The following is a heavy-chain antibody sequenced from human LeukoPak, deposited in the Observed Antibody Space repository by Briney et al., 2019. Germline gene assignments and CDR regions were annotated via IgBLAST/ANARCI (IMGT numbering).Heavy chain of an antibody. J-gene: IGHJ3*02. CDR2: ISGSGGST. D-gene: IGHD2-21*02. CDR3: ARDTVAYCGGDCYSDAFDI. CDR1: GFTFSTYA. Sequence: GGSLRLSCAASGFTFSTYAMTWVRQAPGKGLEWVSAISGSGGSTYYADSVKGRFTISRDNAKNSLYLQMNSLRAEDTAVYYCARDTVAYCGGDCYSDAFDIWGQGTMVTVSS. V-gene: IGHV3-23*01.